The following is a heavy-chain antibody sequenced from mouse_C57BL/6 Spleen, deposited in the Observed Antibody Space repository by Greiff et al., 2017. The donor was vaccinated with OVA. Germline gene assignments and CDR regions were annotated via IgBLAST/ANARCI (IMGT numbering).Heavy chain of an antibody. Sequence: QVQLQQSGAELARPGASVKLSCKASGYTFTSYGISWVKQRTGQGLEWIGEIYPRSGNTYYNEKFKGKATLTADKSSSTAYMELRSLTSEDSAVYFCAREVDDGPWFAYWGQGTLVTVSA. CDR1: GYTFTSYG. D-gene: IGHD2-3*01. J-gene: IGHJ3*01. CDR2: IYPRSGNT. CDR3: AREVDDGPWFAY. V-gene: IGHV1-81*01.